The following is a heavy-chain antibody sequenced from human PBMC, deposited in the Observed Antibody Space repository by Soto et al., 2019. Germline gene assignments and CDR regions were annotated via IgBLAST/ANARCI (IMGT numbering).Heavy chain of an antibody. CDR1: GFTFSSYA. V-gene: IGHV3-23*01. CDR2: ISGSGGST. Sequence: EVQLLESGGGLVQPGGSLRLSCAASGFTFSSYAMSWVRQAPGKGLEWVSAISGSGGSTYYADSVKGRFTISRDTSKNTLYLQMNSLRAEDTAGYYCAKVGRGSQDYYFDYWGQGTLVTVSS. D-gene: IGHD2-15*01. CDR3: AKVGRGSQDYYFDY. J-gene: IGHJ4*02.